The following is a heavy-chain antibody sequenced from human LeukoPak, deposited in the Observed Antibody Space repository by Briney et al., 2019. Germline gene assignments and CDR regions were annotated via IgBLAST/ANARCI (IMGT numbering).Heavy chain of an antibody. J-gene: IGHJ4*02. V-gene: IGHV4-34*01. CDR3: ARGRWFDY. Sequence: PSETLSLTCAVYGGSFSGYYWSWIRQPPGKGLEWIGEINHSGSTNYNPSLKSRVTISVGTSKNQFSLKLSSVTATDTAVYYCARGRWFDYWGQGTLVTVSS. CDR1: GGSFSGYY. CDR2: INHSGST.